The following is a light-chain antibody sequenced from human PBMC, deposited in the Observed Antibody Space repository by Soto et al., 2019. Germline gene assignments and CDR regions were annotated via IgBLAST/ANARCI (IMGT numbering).Light chain of an antibody. CDR1: QSVLYSSNNKNY. J-gene: IGKJ2*01. Sequence: DIVMTQSPDSLAVSLGERATINCKSSQSVLYSSNNKNYLAWYQQKPGQPPKLLIYWASTRESGVPDLFSGSGSGTDFTLTISSLQAEDVAVYYCQQYYSTPMYTFCQGTKLEIK. V-gene: IGKV4-1*01. CDR3: QQYYSTPMYT. CDR2: WAS.